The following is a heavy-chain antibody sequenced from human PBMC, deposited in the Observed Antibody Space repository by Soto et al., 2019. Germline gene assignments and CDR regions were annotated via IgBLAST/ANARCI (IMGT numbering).Heavy chain of an antibody. CDR3: ASRRITIFGVVNRDRYGMDV. J-gene: IGHJ6*02. V-gene: IGHV4-39*01. CDR2: IYYSGST. D-gene: IGHD3-3*01. Sequence: PSETLSLTCTVSGGSISSSSYYWGWIRQPPGKGLEWIGSIYYSGSTYYNPSLKSRVTISVDTSKNQFSLKLSSVTAADTAVYYCASRRITIFGVVNRDRYGMDVWGQGTTVTVSS. CDR1: GGSISSSSYY.